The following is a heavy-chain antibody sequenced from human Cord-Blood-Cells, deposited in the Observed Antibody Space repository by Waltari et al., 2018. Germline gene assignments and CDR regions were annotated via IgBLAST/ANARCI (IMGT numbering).Heavy chain of an antibody. Sequence: EVQLVESGGGLVKPGGSLRLSCAASGFTFSSYSMNWVRQAPGKGLEWVSSSNISISYIYYADPEKGRFTISRDNAKNSLYLQMNSLRAEDTAVYYCARDWNWDDAFDIWGQGTMVTVSS. J-gene: IGHJ3*02. CDR1: GFTFSSYS. V-gene: IGHV3-21*01. CDR2: SNISISYI. CDR3: ARDWNWDDAFDI. D-gene: IGHD1-7*01.